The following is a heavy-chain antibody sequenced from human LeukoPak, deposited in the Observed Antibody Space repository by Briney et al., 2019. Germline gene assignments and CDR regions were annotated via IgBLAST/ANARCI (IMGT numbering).Heavy chain of an antibody. CDR3: ARGGGSYYVVN. CDR1: GFTVSSNY. Sequence: GGSLRLSCAASGFTVSSNYMSWVRQAPGKGLEWVSSISSSSSYIYYADSVKGRFTISRDNAKNSLYLQMNSLRAEDTAVYYCARGGGSYYVVNWGQGTLVTVSS. D-gene: IGHD1-26*01. V-gene: IGHV3-21*01. J-gene: IGHJ4*02. CDR2: ISSSSSYI.